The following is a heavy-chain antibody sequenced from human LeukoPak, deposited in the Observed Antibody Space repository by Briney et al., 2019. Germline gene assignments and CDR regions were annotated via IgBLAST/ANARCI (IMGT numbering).Heavy chain of an antibody. CDR1: GGSISSYY. CDR3: ARRAPYSYEWSTLDY. CDR2: IYYSGST. Sequence: PSETLSLTCTVSGGSISSYYWSWIRQPPGKGLEWIGYIYYSGSTNYNPSLKSRVAISVDTSKNQFSLKLSSVTAADTAVYYCARRAPYSYEWSTLDYWGQGTLVTVSS. J-gene: IGHJ4*02. D-gene: IGHD5-18*01. V-gene: IGHV4-59*08.